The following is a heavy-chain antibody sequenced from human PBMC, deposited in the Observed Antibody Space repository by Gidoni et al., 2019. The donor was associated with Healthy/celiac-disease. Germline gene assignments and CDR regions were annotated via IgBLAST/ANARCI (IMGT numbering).Heavy chain of an antibody. V-gene: IGHV1-69*04. CDR3: ANFDVVVPAAMWGGARGAFDI. Sequence: QVQLVQSGAEGRKPGSPVRVSCRASGGPFRGWPTSGVRQAPGQGLEWMGRIIPILGIANYAQKFQGRVTITADKSTSTAYMELSSLRSEDTAVYYCANFDVVVPAAMWGGARGAFDIWGQGTMVTVSS. J-gene: IGHJ3*02. CDR2: IIPILGIA. D-gene: IGHD2-2*01. CDR1: GGPFRGWP.